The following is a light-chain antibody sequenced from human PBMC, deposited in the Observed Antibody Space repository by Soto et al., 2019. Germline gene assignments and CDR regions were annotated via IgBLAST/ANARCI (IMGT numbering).Light chain of an antibody. CDR3: QQYNNWPQT. J-gene: IGKJ1*01. V-gene: IGKV3-15*01. CDR1: QSVSSN. CDR2: GAF. Sequence: EIVMTQSPATLSVSPGERATLSCRASQSVSSNLAWYQQKPGQAPRLLIYGAFTRATGIPARFSGSGSGTEFTLTISSLQSEDFAVYYCQQYNNWPQTFGQATKVEIK.